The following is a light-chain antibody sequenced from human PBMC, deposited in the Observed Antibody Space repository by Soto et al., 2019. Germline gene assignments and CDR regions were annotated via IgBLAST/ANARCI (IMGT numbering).Light chain of an antibody. Sequence: QSALTRPPSVSGSPGQSVAISCTGTSSDVGSYNRVSWYQQPPGTAPKLMIYDVSSRPSEVPDRFSGSKSGNTASLTISGLQAEDEADYYCSSFTTSSTYVFGTGTKLTVL. CDR3: SSFTTSSTYV. V-gene: IGLV2-18*02. CDR2: DVS. CDR1: SSDVGSYNR. J-gene: IGLJ1*01.